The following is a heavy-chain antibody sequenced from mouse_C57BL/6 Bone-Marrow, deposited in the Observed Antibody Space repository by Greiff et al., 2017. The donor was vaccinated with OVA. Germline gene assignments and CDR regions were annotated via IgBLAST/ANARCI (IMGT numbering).Heavy chain of an antibody. V-gene: IGHV3-1*01. CDR2: ISYSGST. D-gene: IGHD2-4*01. CDR1: GYSITSGYD. CDR3: ARMGLRRDYFDY. J-gene: IGHJ2*01. Sequence: EVKLQESGPGMVKPSQSLSLTCTVTGYSITSGYDWHWIRHFPGNKLEWMGYISYSGSTNYNPSLKSRISITHDTSKNHFFLKLNSVTTEDTATYYCARMGLRRDYFDYWGQGTTLTVSS.